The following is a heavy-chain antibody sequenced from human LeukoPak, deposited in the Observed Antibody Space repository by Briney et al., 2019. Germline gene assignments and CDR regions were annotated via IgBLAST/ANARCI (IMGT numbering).Heavy chain of an antibody. CDR1: VGSLSSGGSS. D-gene: IGHD4-11*01. CDR2: IYHSGRT. Sequence: SQTLSLTCTVSVGSLSSGGSSWGWVRQPPGRGLGWIGYIYHSGRTYNNPSLKSRVTISVDRSKNQFSLKLSSVTAADTAVYYWARVDSNYPSRATRAEYYMDVWGKGTTVTVSS. V-gene: IGHV4-30-2*01. J-gene: IGHJ6*03. CDR3: ARVDSNYPSRATRAEYYMDV.